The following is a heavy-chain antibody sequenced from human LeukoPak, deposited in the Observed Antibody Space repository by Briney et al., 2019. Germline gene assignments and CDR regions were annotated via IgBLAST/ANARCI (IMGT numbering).Heavy chain of an antibody. Sequence: SVKVSCKASGGTFSSYAISWVRQAPGQGLEWMGRIIPILGIANYAQKFQGRVTITADKSTSTAYMELSSLRSEDTAVYYCARDNVDTATLYYFDYWGQGTLVTVSS. D-gene: IGHD5-18*01. J-gene: IGHJ4*02. V-gene: IGHV1-69*04. CDR2: IIPILGIA. CDR3: ARDNVDTATLYYFDY. CDR1: GGTFSSYA.